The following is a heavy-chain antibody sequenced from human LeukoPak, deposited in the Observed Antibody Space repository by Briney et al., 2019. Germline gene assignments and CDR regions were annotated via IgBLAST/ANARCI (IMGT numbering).Heavy chain of an antibody. Sequence: SETLSLTCTVSGGSISSYYWSWIRQPPGKGLEWIGYIYYSGSTNYNPSLKSRVTISVDTSKNQFSLKLSSETAADTAVYYCARGWSSGWIFDYWGQGTLVTVSS. CDR3: ARGWSSGWIFDY. J-gene: IGHJ4*02. V-gene: IGHV4-59*08. CDR1: GGSISSYY. D-gene: IGHD6-19*01. CDR2: IYYSGST.